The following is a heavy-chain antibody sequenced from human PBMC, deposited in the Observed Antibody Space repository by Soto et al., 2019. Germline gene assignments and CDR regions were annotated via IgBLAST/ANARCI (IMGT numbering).Heavy chain of an antibody. CDR3: TTGPNGYESPPPRQIDY. CDR1: GFTFSNAW. V-gene: IGHV3-15*01. Sequence: EVQLVESGGGLVKPGGSLRLSCAASGFTFSNAWMSWVRQAPGKGLEWVGRIKSKTDGGTTDYAAPVKGRFTISRDDSKNTLYLQMNSLKTEDTAVYYCTTGPNGYESPPPRQIDYWGQGTLVTVSS. J-gene: IGHJ4*02. CDR2: IKSKTDGGTT. D-gene: IGHD5-12*01.